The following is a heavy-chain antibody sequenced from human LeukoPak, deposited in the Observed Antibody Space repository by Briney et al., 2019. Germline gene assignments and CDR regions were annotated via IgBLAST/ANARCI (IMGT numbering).Heavy chain of an antibody. J-gene: IGHJ4*02. CDR1: GGSISSGGYY. CDR3: ASWGLDSGGSLDY. D-gene: IGHD3-22*01. Sequence: SETLSLTCTVSGGSISSGGYYWSWIRRHPGKGLEWIGYIYYSGSTYYNPSLKSRVTISVDTSKNQFSLKLSSVTAADTAVYYCASWGLDSGGSLDYWGQGTLVTVSS. V-gene: IGHV4-31*03. CDR2: IYYSGST.